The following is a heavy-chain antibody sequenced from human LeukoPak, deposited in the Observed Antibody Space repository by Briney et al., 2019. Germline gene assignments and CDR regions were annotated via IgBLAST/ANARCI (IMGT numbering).Heavy chain of an antibody. CDR2: IYSGGST. D-gene: IGHD5-12*01. Sequence: PGGSLRLSCAASGFTVSSNYMSWVRQAPGKGLEWVSVIYSGGSTYYADSVKGRFTISRDNSKNTLYLQMNSLRAEDTAVYYCARGGGYSGYDPNDAFDIWGQGTMVTVSS. CDR3: ARGGGYSGYDPNDAFDI. J-gene: IGHJ3*02. V-gene: IGHV3-53*01. CDR1: GFTVSSNY.